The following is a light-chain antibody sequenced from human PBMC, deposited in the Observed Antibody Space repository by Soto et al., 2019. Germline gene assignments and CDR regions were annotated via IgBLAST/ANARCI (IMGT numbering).Light chain of an antibody. V-gene: IGKV1-5*03. Sequence: DIQMTQSPSTLSASVGDRVTITCRASQSISSWLAWYQQKPGKAPKLLIYKASSLESGVPSRFSGSGSGTEFTLTISSLQPDECATYYCQQYNSFPTFGQGTKVEIK. J-gene: IGKJ1*01. CDR3: QQYNSFPT. CDR2: KAS. CDR1: QSISSW.